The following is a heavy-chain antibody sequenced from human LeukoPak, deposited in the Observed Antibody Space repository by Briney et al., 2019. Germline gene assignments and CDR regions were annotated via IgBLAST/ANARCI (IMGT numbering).Heavy chain of an antibody. CDR2: ISYDGSNK. CDR3: TTDGLDREDFDY. CDR1: GFTFSNYA. Sequence: GRSLRLSCAASGFTFSNYAMHWVRHAPGKGLEWVAVISYDGSNKYYADSVKGRFTISRDDSKNTLYLQMNSLKTEDTALYYCTTDGLDREDFDYWGQGTLVTVSS. D-gene: IGHD1-26*01. J-gene: IGHJ4*02. V-gene: IGHV3-30-3*01.